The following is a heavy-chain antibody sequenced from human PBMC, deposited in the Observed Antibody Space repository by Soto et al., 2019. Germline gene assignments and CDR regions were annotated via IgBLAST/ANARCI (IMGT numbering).Heavy chain of an antibody. CDR1: GGSFSVYY. CDR3: ARGKYYYDSSGYYNWFDP. Sequence: SGTLSLTCAVSGGSFSVYYCSWIRQPPGTGLEWIGEINHSGSTNYNPSLKSRVTISVDTSKNQFSLKLSSVTAADTAVYYCARGKYYYDSSGYYNWFDPWGQGTLVTVSS. J-gene: IGHJ5*02. CDR2: INHSGST. V-gene: IGHV4-34*01. D-gene: IGHD3-22*01.